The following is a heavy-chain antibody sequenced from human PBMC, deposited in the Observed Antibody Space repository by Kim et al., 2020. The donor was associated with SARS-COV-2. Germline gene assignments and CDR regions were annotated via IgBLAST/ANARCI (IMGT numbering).Heavy chain of an antibody. V-gene: IGHV3-7*01. CDR2: IKQDGSEK. CDR1: GFTFSSYW. J-gene: IGHJ6*02. D-gene: IGHD5-12*01. CDR3: ARDSVAVATTTPGYYYYYGMDV. Sequence: GGSLRLSCAASGFTFSSYWMSWVRQAPGKGLEWVANIKQDGSEKYYVDSVKGRFTISRDNAKNSLYLQMNSLRAEDTAVYYCARDSVAVATTTPGYYYYYGMDVWGQGTTVTVS.